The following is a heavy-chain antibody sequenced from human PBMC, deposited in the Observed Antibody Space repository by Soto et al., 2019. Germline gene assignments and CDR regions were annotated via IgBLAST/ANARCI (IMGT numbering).Heavy chain of an antibody. Sequence: SERLSFTCAVYGRCCSGGCRRRIGGLSGKGLGWIGEINHSGSTNYTASLKSRVTISVDTSTIQFSLKLSSVPAAPTPGYYCTRIYSKHVYWGQGTLVAAFS. J-gene: IGHJ4*02. D-gene: IGHD4-4*01. CDR3: TRIYSKHVY. V-gene: IGHV4-34*01. CDR1: GRCCSGGC. CDR2: INHSGST.